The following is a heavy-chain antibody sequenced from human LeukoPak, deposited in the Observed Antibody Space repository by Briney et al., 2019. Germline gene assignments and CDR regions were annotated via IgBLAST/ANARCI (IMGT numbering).Heavy chain of an antibody. D-gene: IGHD5-18*01. CDR2: ISSSGEST. V-gene: IGHV3-23*01. CDR1: GFTFSSYA. Sequence: GGSLRLSCAASGFTFSSYAMHWVRQAPGKGLEWVSGISSSGESTYYADSVKGRFTISRDNSKNTLYLQMNSLRAEDTAVYYGATSGGLYTYGPFDYWGQGTLVTVSS. CDR3: ATSGGLYTYGPFDY. J-gene: IGHJ4*02.